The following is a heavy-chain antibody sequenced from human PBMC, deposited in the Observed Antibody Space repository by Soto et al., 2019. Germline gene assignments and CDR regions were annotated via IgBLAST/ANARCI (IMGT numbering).Heavy chain of an antibody. D-gene: IGHD5-12*01. J-gene: IGHJ6*03. CDR3: ARDRYLSRGPVGEREYSGYDPPSNYYYMDV. CDR2: INPNSGGT. Sequence: ASVKVSCKASGYTFTGYYMHWVRQAPGQGLEWMGWINPNSGGTNYAQKFQGWVTMTRDTSISTAYMELGRLGSDDTAVYYCARDRYLSRGPVGEREYSGYDPPSNYYYMDVWGKGTTVTVSS. CDR1: GYTFTGYY. V-gene: IGHV1-2*04.